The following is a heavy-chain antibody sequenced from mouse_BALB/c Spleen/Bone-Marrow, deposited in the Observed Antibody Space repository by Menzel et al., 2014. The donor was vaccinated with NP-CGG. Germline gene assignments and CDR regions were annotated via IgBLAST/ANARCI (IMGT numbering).Heavy chain of an antibody. V-gene: IGHV1S81*02. CDR1: GYTFXSYY. CDR2: INPSNGGT. J-gene: IGHJ3*01. D-gene: IGHD1-2*01. CDR3: TRPYYGYVGYAY. Sequence: VQLQQSGAELVKPGASVKLSCKASGYTFXSYYMYWVKQRPGQGLEWIGEINPSNGGTNFNEKFKSKATLTVDKSSSTAYMQLSSLTFEDSAIYYCTRPYYGYVGYAYWGQGTQVTVSA.